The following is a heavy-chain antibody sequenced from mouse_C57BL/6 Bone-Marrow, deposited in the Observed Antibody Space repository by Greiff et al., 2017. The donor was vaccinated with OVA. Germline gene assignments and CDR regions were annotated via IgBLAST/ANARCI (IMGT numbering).Heavy chain of an antibody. J-gene: IGHJ4*01. CDR3: ASDYYGSSPYAMDY. CDR1: GYTFTSYW. D-gene: IGHD1-1*01. CDR2: IYPGSGST. V-gene: IGHV1-55*01. Sequence: SGAELVKPGASVKMSCKASGYTFTSYWITWVKQRPGQGLEWIGDIYPGSGSTNYNEKFKSKATLTVDTSSSTAYMQLSSLTSEDSAVYYCASDYYGSSPYAMDYWGQGTSVTVSS.